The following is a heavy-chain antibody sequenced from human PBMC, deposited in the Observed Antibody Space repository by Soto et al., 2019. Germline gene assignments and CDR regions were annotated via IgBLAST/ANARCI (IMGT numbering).Heavy chain of an antibody. J-gene: IGHJ4*02. V-gene: IGHV3-23*01. CDR1: GFTFSSYA. CDR2: ISGSGGST. Sequence: GGSLRLSCAASGFTFSSYAMSWVRQAPGKGLEWVSAISGSGGSTYYADSVKGRFTISRDNSKNTLYLQMNSLRAEDTAVYYCAKEAPDYYGSGSRTATLDYWGQGTLVTVSS. CDR3: AKEAPDYYGSGSRTATLDY. D-gene: IGHD3-10*01.